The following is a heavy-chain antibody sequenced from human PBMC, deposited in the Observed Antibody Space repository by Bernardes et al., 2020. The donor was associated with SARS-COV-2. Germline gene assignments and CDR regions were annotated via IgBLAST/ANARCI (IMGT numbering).Heavy chain of an antibody. CDR2: INHSGST. Sequence: SETLSLTCAVYGGSFSGYYWSWVRQPPGKGLEWIGEINHSGSTNYNPSLKSRVTISVDTSKNQFSLKLSSVTAADTAVYCCARGRNVTADIAARDYYYMDVWGKGTTVTVSS. J-gene: IGHJ6*03. V-gene: IGHV4-34*01. D-gene: IGHD6-6*01. CDR3: ARGRNVTADIAARDYYYMDV. CDR1: GGSFSGYY.